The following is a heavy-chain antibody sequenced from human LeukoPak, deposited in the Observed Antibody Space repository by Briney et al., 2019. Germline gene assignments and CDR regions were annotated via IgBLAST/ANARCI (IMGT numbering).Heavy chain of an antibody. CDR2: VYHTGST. D-gene: IGHD1-26*01. CDR3: ARGFRGASFDY. Sequence: SETLSLTCAVYGGSFSGYYWSCIRQPPGKGLEWIGEVYHTGSTNYNPSLKSRVTISVDTSKNQFSLKLSSVTAADTAVYYCARGFRGASFDYWGQGTLVTVSS. V-gene: IGHV4-34*01. J-gene: IGHJ4*02. CDR1: GGSFSGYY.